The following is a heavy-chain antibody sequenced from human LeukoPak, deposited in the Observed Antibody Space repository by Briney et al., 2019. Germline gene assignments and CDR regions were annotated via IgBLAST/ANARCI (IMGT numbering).Heavy chain of an antibody. CDR2: INHSGST. Sequence: SETLSLTCAVYGGSFSGYYWGWIRQPPGKGLEWIGEINHSGSTNYNPSLKSRVTISVDTSKNQFSLKLSSVTAADTAVYYCASSWFAVAGTETNWFDPWGQGTLVTVSS. J-gene: IGHJ5*02. CDR1: GGSFSGYY. V-gene: IGHV4-34*01. D-gene: IGHD6-19*01. CDR3: ASSWFAVAGTETNWFDP.